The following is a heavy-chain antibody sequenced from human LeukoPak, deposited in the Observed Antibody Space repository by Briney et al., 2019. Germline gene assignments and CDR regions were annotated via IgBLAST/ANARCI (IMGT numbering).Heavy chain of an antibody. CDR2: ISSSSSTI. J-gene: IGHJ4*02. CDR1: GFTFSSYS. D-gene: IGHD6-19*01. V-gene: IGHV3-48*01. Sequence: GGSLRLSCAASGFTFSSYSMNWVRQAPGKGLEWVSYISSSSSTIYYADSVKGRFTISRDNAKNSLYLQMNSLRAEDTAVHYCARVWSSGWPDPKANFDYWGQGTLVTVSS. CDR3: ARVWSSGWPDPKANFDY.